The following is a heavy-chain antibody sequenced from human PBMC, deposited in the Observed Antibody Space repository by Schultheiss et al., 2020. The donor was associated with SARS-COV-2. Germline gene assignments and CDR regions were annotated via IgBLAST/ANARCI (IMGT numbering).Heavy chain of an antibody. V-gene: IGHV3-11*06. CDR3: VKSTSGGSSRLYYFDY. CDR1: GFTFSDYY. Sequence: GESLKISCAASGFTFSDYYMSWIRQAPGKGLEWVSYISSSSSYTNYADSVKGRFTISRDNSKNTLYLQMSSLRAEDTAVYYCVKSTSGGSSRLYYFDYWGQGTLVTVSS. CDR2: ISSSSSYT. D-gene: IGHD2-15*01. J-gene: IGHJ4*02.